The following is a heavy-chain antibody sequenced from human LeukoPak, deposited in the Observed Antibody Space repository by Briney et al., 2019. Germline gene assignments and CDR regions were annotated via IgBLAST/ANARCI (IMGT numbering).Heavy chain of an antibody. CDR1: GFTFSNAW. CDR3: TTVSMITFGGVIVNRNY. J-gene: IGHJ4*02. D-gene: IGHD3-16*02. Sequence: GGSLRLSCAASGFTFSNAWMSWVRQAPGKGLEWVGRIKSKTDGGTTEYAAPVKGRFTISRDDSKNTLYLQMNSLKTEDTAVYYCTTVSMITFGGVIVNRNYWGQGTLVTVSS. CDR2: IKSKTDGGTT. V-gene: IGHV3-15*01.